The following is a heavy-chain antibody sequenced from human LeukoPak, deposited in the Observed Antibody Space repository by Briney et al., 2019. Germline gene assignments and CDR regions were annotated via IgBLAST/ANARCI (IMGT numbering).Heavy chain of an antibody. CDR1: GYTFTSYG. V-gene: IGHV1-18*01. CDR2: ISAYNGNT. J-gene: IGHJ6*02. CDR3: ARDSITMVRGPYYYYYGMDV. Sequence: ASVEVSCKASGYTFTSYGISWVRQAPGQGLEWMGWISAYNGNTNYAQKLQGRVTMTTDTSTSTAYMELRSLKSDDTAVYYCARDSITMVRGPYYYYYGMDVWGQGTTVTVSS. D-gene: IGHD3-10*01.